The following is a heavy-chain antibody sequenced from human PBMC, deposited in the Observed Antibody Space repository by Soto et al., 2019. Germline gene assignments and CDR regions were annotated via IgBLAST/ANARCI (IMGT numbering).Heavy chain of an antibody. CDR3: VKDSESSGYLTHLDY. V-gene: IGHV3-9*01. CDR1: GFTFDDYA. D-gene: IGHD3-22*01. Sequence: GGSLRLSCVASGFTFDDYAIHWVRQSPGKGPEWVSGLTWNGDIIGYADSVKGRFTISRDNAKNSLYLEMNSLRVEDTALYYCVKDSESSGYLTHLDYWGQGTLVTVSS. CDR2: LTWNGDII. J-gene: IGHJ4*02.